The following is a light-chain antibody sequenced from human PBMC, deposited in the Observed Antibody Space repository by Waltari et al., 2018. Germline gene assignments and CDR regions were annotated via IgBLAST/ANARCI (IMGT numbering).Light chain of an antibody. Sequence: QSALTQPRSVSGSPGQSVTISCSGTSSDFGGYNYVSWYQQHPGKAPKFIIYEVNKRPSGVPDRFSGSKSGNTASLTISGLQDEDEADYYCYSYADSYTWVFGGGTKLTVL. CDR2: EVN. J-gene: IGLJ3*02. CDR1: SSDFGGYNY. CDR3: YSYADSYTWV. V-gene: IGLV2-11*01.